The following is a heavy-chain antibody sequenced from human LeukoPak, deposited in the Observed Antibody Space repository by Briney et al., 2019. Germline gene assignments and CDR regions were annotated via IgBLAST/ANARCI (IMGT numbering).Heavy chain of an antibody. D-gene: IGHD3-10*01. J-gene: IGHJ5*02. Sequence: PSETLSLTCTVSGGSISSYYCSWVRQPPGKGLEWIGYIYYKSRVTISVDTSKNQFSLKLSSVTDAGAAVYYCARAVIPRLVRGVNHWCDPWGQGTLVTVSS. V-gene: IGHV4-59*01. CDR2: IYY. CDR3: ARAVIPRLVRGVNHWCDP. CDR1: GGSISSYY.